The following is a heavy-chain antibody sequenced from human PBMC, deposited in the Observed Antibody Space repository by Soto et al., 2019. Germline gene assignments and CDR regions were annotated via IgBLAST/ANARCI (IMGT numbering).Heavy chain of an antibody. J-gene: IGHJ6*03. CDR3: ARGSGYSPHRTYYYYIDV. D-gene: IGHD5-18*01. V-gene: IGHV1-18*01. CDR1: GYTFTSYG. CDR2: ISAYNGNT. Sequence: ASVKVSCKASGYTFTSYGISWVRQAPGQGLEWMGWISAYNGNTNYAQKLQGRVTMTTDTSTSTAYMELRSLRSDDTAVYYCARGSGYSPHRTYYYYIDVWGKGTTVTVSS.